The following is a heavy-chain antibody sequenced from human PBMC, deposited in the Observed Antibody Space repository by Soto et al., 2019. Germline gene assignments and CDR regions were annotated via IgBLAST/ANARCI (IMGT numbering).Heavy chain of an antibody. CDR3: ARGGMYTSLSNNRFDP. V-gene: IGHV4-34*01. J-gene: IGHJ5*02. CDR2: INHSGST. CDR1: GGSFSGYY. Sequence: QVQLQQWGAGLLKPSETLSLTCAVYGGSFSGYYWSWIRQPPGKGLEWIGEINHSGSTNYNPSLKSRLTISVDTSKNQFFLKLNSVTAADTAVFYCARGGMYTSLSNNRFDPWGQGTLVTVSS. D-gene: IGHD6-6*01.